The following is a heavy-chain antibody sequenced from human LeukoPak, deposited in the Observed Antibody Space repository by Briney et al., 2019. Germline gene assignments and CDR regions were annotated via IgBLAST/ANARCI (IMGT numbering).Heavy chain of an antibody. V-gene: IGHV3-30*04. CDR1: GFTFSSYA. D-gene: IGHD5-12*01. J-gene: IGHJ4*02. Sequence: GGSLRLSCAASGFTFSSYAMYWVRQAPGKGLEWAAVISYDGSDKFYADSVKGRFTISRDSSKNTLYLQMNSLRPEDTAVYYCARARPSMWIDYWGQGTLVTVSS. CDR3: ARARPSMWIDY. CDR2: ISYDGSDK.